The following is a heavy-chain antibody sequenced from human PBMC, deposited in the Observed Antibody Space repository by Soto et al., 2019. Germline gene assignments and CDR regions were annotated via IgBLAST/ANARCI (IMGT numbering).Heavy chain of an antibody. CDR2: IYPADSDT. J-gene: IGHJ4*02. CDR3: TRQDLSRGCDY. D-gene: IGHD2-2*01. Sequence: GESLKISCKGSGYTFATYWIGWARQMPGKGLEWMGIIYPADSDTRYSPSFKGLVTISVDKSISTAYLQWSSLKASDTAIYYCTRQDLSRGCDYWGQGTLVTVSS. CDR1: GYTFATYW. V-gene: IGHV5-51*01.